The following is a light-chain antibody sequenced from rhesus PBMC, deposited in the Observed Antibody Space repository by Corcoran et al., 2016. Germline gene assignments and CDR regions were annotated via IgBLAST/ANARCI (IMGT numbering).Light chain of an antibody. J-gene: IGKJ1*01. CDR1: QGLGTW. V-gene: IGKV1-21*01. CDR3: QQCNTPPWT. Sequence: DIQMTQSPSSLSASVGERVTITCRASQGLGTWLAWYQVKPGKAPNLLIYKASSLQGGVPSRFSGSGSGTDFTLTLSSLQPENFATYYYQQCNTPPWTFGRGTKVEI. CDR2: KAS.